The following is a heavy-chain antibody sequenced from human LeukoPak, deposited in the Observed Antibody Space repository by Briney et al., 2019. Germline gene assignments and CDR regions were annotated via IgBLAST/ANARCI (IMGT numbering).Heavy chain of an antibody. D-gene: IGHD2-2*01. CDR3: ATSYCSSTSCPFDY. J-gene: IGHJ4*02. CDR2: IYTSGST. Sequence: SETLSLTCTVSGGSISSYYWSWIRQPAGKGLEWIGRIYTSGSTNYNPSLKSRVTMSVDTSKNQFSLKLSSMTAADTAVYYCATSYCSSTSCPFDYWGQGTLVTVSS. V-gene: IGHV4-4*07. CDR1: GGSISSYY.